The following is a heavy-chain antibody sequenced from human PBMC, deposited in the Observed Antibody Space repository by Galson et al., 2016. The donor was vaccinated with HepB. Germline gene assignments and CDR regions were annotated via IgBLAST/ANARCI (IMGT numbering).Heavy chain of an antibody. CDR3: ASQLWNTAY. Sequence: SLRLSCAASGFTFSSYAMNWVRLPPGKGLEWVSLISDSGGATYYADSVKGRFTISRDNSRNILDLQMNSLRADDTAVYYCASQLWNTAYWGQGTPVSVSS. CDR1: GFTFSSYA. V-gene: IGHV3-23*01. J-gene: IGHJ4*02. CDR2: ISDSGGAT. D-gene: IGHD1/OR15-1a*01.